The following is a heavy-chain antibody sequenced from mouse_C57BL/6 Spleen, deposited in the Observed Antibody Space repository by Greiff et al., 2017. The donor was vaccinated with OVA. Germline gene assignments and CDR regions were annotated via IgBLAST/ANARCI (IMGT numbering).Heavy chain of an antibody. CDR2: ISSGGSYT. Sequence: DVMLVESGGDLVKPGGSLKLSCAASGFTFSSYGMSWVRQTPDKRLEWVATISSGGSYTYYPDSVKGRFNISRDNAKNTLYLQRSSLKSEDTAMYYCARRGGDGYYYFDYWGQGTTLTVSS. CDR1: GFTFSSYG. J-gene: IGHJ2*01. V-gene: IGHV5-6*02. D-gene: IGHD2-3*01. CDR3: ARRGGDGYYYFDY.